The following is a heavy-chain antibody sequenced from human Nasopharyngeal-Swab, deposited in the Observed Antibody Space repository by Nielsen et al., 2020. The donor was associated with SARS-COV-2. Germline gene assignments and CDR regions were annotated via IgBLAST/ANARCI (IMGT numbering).Heavy chain of an antibody. CDR1: GGTFSSYA. Sequence: SVKVSCKASGGTFSSYAISWVRQAPGQGLEWMGGIIPIFGTASYAQKFQGRVTITADKSTSTAYMELSSLRSEDTAVYYCASGRGYSYGYVVYWGQGTLVTVSS. CDR2: IIPIFGTA. D-gene: IGHD5-18*01. J-gene: IGHJ4*02. V-gene: IGHV1-69*06. CDR3: ASGRGYSYGYVVY.